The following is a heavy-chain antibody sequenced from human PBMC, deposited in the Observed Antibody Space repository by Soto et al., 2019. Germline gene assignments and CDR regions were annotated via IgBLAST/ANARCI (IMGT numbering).Heavy chain of an antibody. D-gene: IGHD1-1*01. CDR2: INAYNGNR. J-gene: IGHJ3*02. Sequence: QVHLVQSGPEVKKPGASVKVSCKASGYTFNTYGITWVRQAPGQGLEWMAWINAYNGNRIYAQNFQGRVTVTTDPATSAAYVERIRLTSHYTAVYSGARDRDRVPDIWGLGVMVTVSS. CDR1: GYTFNTYG. CDR3: ARDRDRVPDI. V-gene: IGHV1-18*01.